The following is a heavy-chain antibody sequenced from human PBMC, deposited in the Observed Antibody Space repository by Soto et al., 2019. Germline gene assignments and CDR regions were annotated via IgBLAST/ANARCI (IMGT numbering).Heavy chain of an antibody. Sequence: GGSLRLSCAASGFTFSSYAMSWVRQAPGKGLEWVSAISGSGGSTYYADSVKGRFTISRDNSKNTLYLQMNSLRAEDTAVYYCAKAGAGGSCYSCYYYYYMDVWGKGTTVTVSS. V-gene: IGHV3-23*01. CDR1: GFTFSSYA. D-gene: IGHD2-15*01. CDR3: AKAGAGGSCYSCYYYYYMDV. J-gene: IGHJ6*03. CDR2: ISGSGGST.